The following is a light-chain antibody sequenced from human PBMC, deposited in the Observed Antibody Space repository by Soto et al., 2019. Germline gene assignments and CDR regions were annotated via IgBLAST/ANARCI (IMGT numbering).Light chain of an antibody. J-gene: IGKJ1*01. CDR2: AAS. CDR3: QHYYNYPWT. Sequence: AVLLTQSPYSFSASTEDRATITCRASQDIHNYLAWYQQVPGKAPKLLLYAASILQTGVPSRFSGSGSGTDFTLTIDGLQSEDFATYFCQHYYNYPWTFGQGTTVE. V-gene: IGKV1-8*01. CDR1: QDIHNY.